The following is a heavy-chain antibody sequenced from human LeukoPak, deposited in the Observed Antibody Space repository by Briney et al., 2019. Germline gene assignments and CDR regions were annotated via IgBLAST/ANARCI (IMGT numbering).Heavy chain of an antibody. CDR2: IIYSGST. J-gene: IGHJ3*02. CDR3: RTYDSSGYYSFAI. Sequence: PPETRSLTCTVSGGSISSSSYYWGWIRQPPGKGLEWIGSIIYSGSTYSNPSFKRRVIMSVDTSKNQFSLRLSSVTAADTAVYYCRTYDSSGYYSFAIWGQGTTVTVSS. CDR1: GGSISSSSYY. D-gene: IGHD3-22*01. V-gene: IGHV4-39*01.